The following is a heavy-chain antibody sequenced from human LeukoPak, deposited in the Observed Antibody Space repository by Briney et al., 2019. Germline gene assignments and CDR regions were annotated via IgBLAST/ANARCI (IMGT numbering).Heavy chain of an antibody. V-gene: IGHV4-59*01. CDR2: IYYREST. D-gene: IGHD2-2*01. CDR1: GGSMETLY. Sequence: SETLSLTCHVSGGSMETLYWSWIRQPPGKGLEWIGYIYYRESTDYNPSLKSRVSISVDTSKNQFSLKLSSVTAADTAAYYCARNGYVNWFDPWGQGTLVTVSS. J-gene: IGHJ5*02. CDR3: ARNGYVNWFDP.